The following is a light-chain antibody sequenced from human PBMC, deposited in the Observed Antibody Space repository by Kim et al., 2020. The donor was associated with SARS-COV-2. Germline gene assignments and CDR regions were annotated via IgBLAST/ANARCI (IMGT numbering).Light chain of an antibody. Sequence: EIVLTQSPDTLSGSPGERATLSCRASQSVSSYLAWYQQKAGQAPRLLIYDASNRATGIPARFSGSGSGTDFTLTISSLEPEDFAVYYSQQRTIWPLTFGGGTKVYIK. V-gene: IGKV3-11*01. J-gene: IGKJ4*01. CDR2: DAS. CDR3: QQRTIWPLT. CDR1: QSVSSY.